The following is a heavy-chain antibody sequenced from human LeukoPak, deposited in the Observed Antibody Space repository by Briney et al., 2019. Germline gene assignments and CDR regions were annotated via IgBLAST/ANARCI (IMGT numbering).Heavy chain of an antibody. CDR2: INESGST. V-gene: IGHV4-34*01. CDR1: SGSFSGYY. CDR3: ARAGGIRTWFDP. D-gene: IGHD1-14*01. J-gene: IGHJ5*02. Sequence: PSETLSLTCTVYSGSFSGYYWSWIRQPPRKGLEWIGEINESGSTNYNPSLKSRVTISVDKSKNQFSLKLISVTAADTAVYYCARAGGIRTWFDPWGQGTLVTVSS.